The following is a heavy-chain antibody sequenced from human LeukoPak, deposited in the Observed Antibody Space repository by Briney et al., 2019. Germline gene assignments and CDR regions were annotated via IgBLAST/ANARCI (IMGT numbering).Heavy chain of an antibody. J-gene: IGHJ4*02. CDR2: INADNGNT. V-gene: IGHV1-3*03. Sequence: ASVKVSCKASGYSFIYYAMHWVRQAPGQRLEWMGWINADNGNTKYSQEFQGRLTITRDTSASTAYMELSSLRSEDMAVYYCARSPYSSGWYGYYDYWGQGTLVTVSS. D-gene: IGHD6-13*01. CDR1: GYSFIYYA. CDR3: ARSPYSSGWYGYYDY.